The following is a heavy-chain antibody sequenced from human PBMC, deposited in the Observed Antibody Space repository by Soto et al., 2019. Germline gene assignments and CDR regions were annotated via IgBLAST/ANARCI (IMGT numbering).Heavy chain of an antibody. CDR2: IKQDGSDK. CDR1: GFLFSGDW. J-gene: IGHJ4*02. D-gene: IGHD2-2*01. Sequence: GGSLILSCAASGFLFSGDWMSWVRQAPGKGLEWVANIKQDGSDKYYVDSVKGRFTISRDNAKNSLYLQMNSLRAGDTAVYYCARDCSSTRCHNYWGLGTLVTVSS. V-gene: IGHV3-7*01. CDR3: ARDCSSTRCHNY.